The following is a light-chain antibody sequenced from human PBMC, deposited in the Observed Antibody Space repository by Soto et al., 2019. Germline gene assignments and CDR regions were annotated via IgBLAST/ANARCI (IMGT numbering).Light chain of an antibody. Sequence: DIQLTQSPSFLSASVGDRVTITCRASQGISSTYLAWYQQTPGKAPKILIYAASTLQSGVPSRFSGRGSGTDFTLTISSLQPEDFATYYCQQLNSYPLTLGGGTKVDLK. CDR3: QQLNSYPLT. CDR1: QGISSTY. J-gene: IGKJ4*01. V-gene: IGKV1-9*01. CDR2: AAS.